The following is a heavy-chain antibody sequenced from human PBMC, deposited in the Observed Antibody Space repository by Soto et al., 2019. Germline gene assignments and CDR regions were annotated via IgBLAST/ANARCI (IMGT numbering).Heavy chain of an antibody. J-gene: IGHJ4*02. Sequence: SVKVSCKASGYTFTYRYLHWVRQAPGQALEWMGWITPFNGNTNYAQKFQDRVTTTRDRSMSTAYMELSSLRSEDTAMYYCATNDIVGAAQNYNFDYWGQGTLVTVSS. CDR2: ITPFNGNT. CDR1: GYTFTYRY. D-gene: IGHD1-26*01. CDR3: ATNDIVGAAQNYNFDY. V-gene: IGHV1-45*02.